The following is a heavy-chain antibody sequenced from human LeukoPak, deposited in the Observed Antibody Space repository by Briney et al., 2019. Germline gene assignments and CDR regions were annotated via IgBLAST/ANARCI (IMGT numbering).Heavy chain of an antibody. CDR1: GFTFSSYW. CDR2: IKRDGSEK. J-gene: IGHJ3*01. V-gene: IGHV3-7*01. CDR3: ARAPLGRYCSGGSCYSSSGAVDF. Sequence: TGGSLRLSCAASGFTFSSYWMSWVRQAPGKGPEWVANIKRDGSEKYYVDSVRGRFTISRDNAKNSLYLQMHRLRAEDTAVYYCARAPLGRYCSGGSCYSSSGAVDFWGQGTMVTVSS. D-gene: IGHD2-15*01.